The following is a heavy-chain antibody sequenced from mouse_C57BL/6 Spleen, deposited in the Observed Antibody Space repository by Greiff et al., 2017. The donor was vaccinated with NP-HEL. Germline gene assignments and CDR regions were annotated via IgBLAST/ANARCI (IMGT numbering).Heavy chain of an antibody. J-gene: IGHJ2*01. D-gene: IGHD3-2*02. CDR2: IYPSDSET. V-gene: IGHV1-61*01. Sequence: QVQLQQPGAELVRPGSSVKLSCKASGYTFTSYWMDWVKQRPGQGLEWIGNIYPSDSETHYNQKFKDKATLTVDKSSITAYMQLSSLTSEDSAVYYCARGGAQATGFDYWGQGTTLTVSS. CDR1: GYTFTSYW. CDR3: ARGGAQATGFDY.